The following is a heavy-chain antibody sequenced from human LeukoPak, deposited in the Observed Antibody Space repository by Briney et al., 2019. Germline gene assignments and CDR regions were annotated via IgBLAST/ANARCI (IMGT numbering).Heavy chain of an antibody. CDR2: MSASGSVI. V-gene: IGHV3-48*03. D-gene: IGHD3-3*01. CDR1: GFTLSGYD. CDR3: ARGEWRT. Sequence: GGSLRLSCAASGFTLSGYDMNWIRQAPGKGLEWLSYMSASGSVIYCADSVKGRFTISRDDAKNSLYLQMNSLRVEDTAVYYCARGEWRTWGQGTLVTVSS. J-gene: IGHJ5*02.